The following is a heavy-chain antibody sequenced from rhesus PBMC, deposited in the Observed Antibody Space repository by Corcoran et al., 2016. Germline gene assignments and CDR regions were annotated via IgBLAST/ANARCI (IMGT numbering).Heavy chain of an antibody. D-gene: IGHD1-38*01. CDR1: GYSISSGYG. V-gene: IGHV4-127*01. Sequence: QLQLQESGPGLVKPSETLSLTCAVSGYSISSGYGWSWIRQPPGKGLEWIGYIYGRSTSTNYNPSLKSRVTISKDTSKSQFSLKLSSVTAADTAVYYCARELTWFFDYWGQGVLVTVSS. CDR2: IYGRSTST. J-gene: IGHJ4*01. CDR3: ARELTWFFDY.